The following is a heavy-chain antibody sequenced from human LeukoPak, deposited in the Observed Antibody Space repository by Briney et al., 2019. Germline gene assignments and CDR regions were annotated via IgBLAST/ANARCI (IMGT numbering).Heavy chain of an antibody. Sequence: AGGSLRLSCAASGFTFSSYSMNWVRQAPGKGLEWVSSISSSSSYIYYADSVKGRFTISRDNSKNSLYLQMNSLRTEDTALYYCAKDSGGSWENFDYWGQGTLVTVSS. CDR3: AKDSGGSWENFDY. V-gene: IGHV3-21*04. D-gene: IGHD2-15*01. CDR1: GFTFSSYS. J-gene: IGHJ4*02. CDR2: ISSSSSYI.